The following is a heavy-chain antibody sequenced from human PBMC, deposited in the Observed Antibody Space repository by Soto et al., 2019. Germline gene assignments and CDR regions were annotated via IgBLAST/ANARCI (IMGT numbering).Heavy chain of an antibody. J-gene: IGHJ6*02. Sequence: RLSCAASGFTFSSFGMQWVRQAPGKGLEWVTVISYDGSNQYYADSVKGRFTISRDSSNNTLYLHMNSLRPEDTAVYYCVKPTVAGVHYYYGMDVWGQGTTVTVSS. CDR3: VKPTVAGVHYYYGMDV. V-gene: IGHV3-30*18. CDR1: GFTFSSFG. CDR2: ISYDGSNQ. D-gene: IGHD4-17*01.